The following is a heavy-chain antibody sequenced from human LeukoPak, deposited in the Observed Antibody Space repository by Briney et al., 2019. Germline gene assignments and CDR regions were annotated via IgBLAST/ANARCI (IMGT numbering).Heavy chain of an antibody. Sequence: GGSLRLSCAASGFTFSSYGVHWVRQAPGKGLEWVAVIWYDGSNKYYADSVKGRFTISRDNSKNTLYLQMHSLRAEDTAVYYCAKDSTYYYDSSGSTAGPLDYWGQGTLVTVSS. D-gene: IGHD3-22*01. CDR3: AKDSTYYYDSSGSTAGPLDY. CDR2: IWYDGSNK. J-gene: IGHJ4*02. CDR1: GFTFSSYG. V-gene: IGHV3-33*06.